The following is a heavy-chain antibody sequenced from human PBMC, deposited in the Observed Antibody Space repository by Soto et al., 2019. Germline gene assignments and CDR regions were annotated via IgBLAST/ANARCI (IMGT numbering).Heavy chain of an antibody. V-gene: IGHV4-39*01. CDR3: ARHRGYSSSSLEY. CDR1: VGSISSSSYY. J-gene: IGHJ4*02. CDR2: IYYSGST. Sequence: SETLSLTCTFSVGSISSSSYYCGWIRQPPGKGLEWIGSIYYSGSTYYNPSLKSRVTISVDTSKNQFSLKLSSVTAADTAVYYCARHRGYSSSSLEYWGQGTPVIVSS. D-gene: IGHD6-6*01.